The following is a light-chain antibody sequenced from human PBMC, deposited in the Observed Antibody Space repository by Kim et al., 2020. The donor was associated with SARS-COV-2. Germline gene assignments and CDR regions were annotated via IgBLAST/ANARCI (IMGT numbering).Light chain of an antibody. CDR3: NSRDSSGDHVL. CDR2: PKN. Sequence: SSELTQDPAVSVALGQTVRITCQGDSLRSYYASWYQQKPGQAPVLVILPKNNQPSGIPDRFSGSSSGNIASLTITGAQAEDAADYHCNSRDSSGDHVLFG. V-gene: IGLV3-19*01. CDR1: SLRSYY. J-gene: IGLJ2*01.